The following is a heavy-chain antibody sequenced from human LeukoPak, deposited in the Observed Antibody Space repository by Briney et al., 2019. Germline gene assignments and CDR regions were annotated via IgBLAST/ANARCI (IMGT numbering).Heavy chain of an antibody. CDR3: ARDQEGFDY. CDR1: GYSFTNNY. CDR2: IYPRDGST. Sequence: ASVKVSCKASGYSFTNNYIHWVRQAPGQGLEWVGMIYPRDGSTSYAQKFQGRVTVTSDTSTSTVHMELSGLRSEDTAVYYCARDQEGFDYWGQGTLVTVSS. J-gene: IGHJ4*02. V-gene: IGHV1-46*01.